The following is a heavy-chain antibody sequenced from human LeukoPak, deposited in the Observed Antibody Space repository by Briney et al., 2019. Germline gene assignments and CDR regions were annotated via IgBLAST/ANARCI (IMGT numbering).Heavy chain of an antibody. D-gene: IGHD3-22*01. V-gene: IGHV3-30*02. Sequence: GGSLRLSCVASGFTFSAHGIHWVRQAPGKGLDWVTFIRYEGHYKYYADSVTGRFTVSRDNSKNTVYLQMNNLMTEDTAVYYCARDLGQYYDTSDNWFDPWGQGTLVTVSS. J-gene: IGHJ5*02. CDR3: ARDLGQYYDTSDNWFDP. CDR1: GFTFSAHG. CDR2: IRYEGHYK.